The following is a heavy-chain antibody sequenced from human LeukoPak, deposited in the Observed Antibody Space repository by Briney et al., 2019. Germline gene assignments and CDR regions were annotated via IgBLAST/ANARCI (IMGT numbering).Heavy chain of an antibody. CDR1: GFSFSDYA. CDR2: ISGSGGST. J-gene: IGHJ4*02. Sequence: GGSLRLSCTSSGFSFSDYAMNWVRQAPGKGLEWVSAISGSGGSTYYADSVKGRFTISRDNSKNTLYLQMNSLRAEDTAVYYCAKYGGNFPFDYWGQGTLVTVSS. CDR3: AKYGGNFPFDY. V-gene: IGHV3-23*01. D-gene: IGHD4-23*01.